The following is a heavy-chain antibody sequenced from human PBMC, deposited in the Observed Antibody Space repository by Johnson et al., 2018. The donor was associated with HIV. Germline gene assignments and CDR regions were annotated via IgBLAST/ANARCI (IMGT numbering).Heavy chain of an antibody. CDR3: AINSGYDSHGAFDI. J-gene: IGHJ3*02. Sequence: VQLVESGGGVVRPGGSLRLSCAASGFTVSSNYMSWVRQAPGKGLEWIGRINSKTDGGTTEYAEPVKGRFTISREDSKNTLYLQMNSLRAEDTAVYYCAINSGYDSHGAFDIWGQGTMVTVSS. V-gene: IGHV3-15*01. CDR2: INSKTDGGTT. D-gene: IGHD5-12*01. CDR1: GFTVSSNY.